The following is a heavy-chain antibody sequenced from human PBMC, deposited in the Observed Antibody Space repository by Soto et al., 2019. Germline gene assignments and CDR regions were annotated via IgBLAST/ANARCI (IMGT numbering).Heavy chain of an antibody. Sequence: QVQLVESGGGVVQPGRSLRLSCAASGFTFSSYAMHWVRQAPGKGLEWVAVISHDGSNKYYADSVKGRFTISRDNSKNTLYLQMNSLRADDTAVYYCARGSWVRGRYYLNYFDYWGQGTLVTVSS. CDR1: GFTFSSYA. CDR3: ARGSWVRGRYYLNYFDY. V-gene: IGHV3-30-3*01. D-gene: IGHD1-26*01. J-gene: IGHJ4*02. CDR2: ISHDGSNK.